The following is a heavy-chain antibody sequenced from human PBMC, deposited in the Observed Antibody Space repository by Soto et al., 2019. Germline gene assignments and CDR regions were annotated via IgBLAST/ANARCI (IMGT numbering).Heavy chain of an antibody. CDR1: GFTFNNYG. J-gene: IGHJ4*02. Sequence: GGSLRLSCADSGFTFNNYGMHWVRQAPGKGLEWVAHISYDGSNKHYADSVKGRFTISRDNSKNTLYLQMNGLRAEDTAVYYCAKDTYYHDSSGYYVFDYWGQGILVTVSS. D-gene: IGHD3-22*01. CDR3: AKDTYYHDSSGYYVFDY. CDR2: ISYDGSNK. V-gene: IGHV3-30*18.